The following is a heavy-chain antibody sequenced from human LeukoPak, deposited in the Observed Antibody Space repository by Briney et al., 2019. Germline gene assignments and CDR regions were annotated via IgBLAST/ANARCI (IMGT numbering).Heavy chain of an antibody. V-gene: IGHV4-61*01. Sequence: SETLSPTCTVSGGSISSSSYYWGWIRQPPGKGLEWIGYIHYSGNTNYNPSLKSRVSISVDTSKKQFSLKLSSVTAADTAVYYCARDQGITAAGTYFDIWGQGTMVTVSS. J-gene: IGHJ3*02. D-gene: IGHD6-13*01. CDR2: IHYSGNT. CDR3: ARDQGITAAGTYFDI. CDR1: GGSISSSSYY.